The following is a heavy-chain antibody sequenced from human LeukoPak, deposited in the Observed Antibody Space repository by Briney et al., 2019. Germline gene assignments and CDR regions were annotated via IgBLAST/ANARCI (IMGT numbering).Heavy chain of an antibody. Sequence: SETLSLXCIVSGDSVSSGTYYWTWLRQPAGKGLEWIGRIHTSGNTNYSPSLKSRVTISRDTSKNQFSLRLTSVTAADTAVYYCVRDWNGDYFDYWGQGTLVTVSS. CDR3: VRDWNGDYFDY. V-gene: IGHV4-61*02. J-gene: IGHJ4*02. D-gene: IGHD1-1*01. CDR2: IHTSGNT. CDR1: GDSVSSGTYY.